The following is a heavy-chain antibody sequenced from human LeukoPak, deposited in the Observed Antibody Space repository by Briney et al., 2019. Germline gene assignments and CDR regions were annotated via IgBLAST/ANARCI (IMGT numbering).Heavy chain of an antibody. CDR2: IYPGDSDT. V-gene: IGHV5-51*01. D-gene: IGHD3-22*01. CDR3: ARLSESYYYDSSGYPEGDFDY. CDR1: GYSFTSYW. Sequence: GESLKTSCKGSGYSFTSYWIGWVRQMPGKGLEWMGIIYPGDSDTRYSPSFQGQVTISADKSISTAYLQWSSLKASDTAMYYCARLSESYYYDSSGYPEGDFDYWGQGTLVTVSS. J-gene: IGHJ4*02.